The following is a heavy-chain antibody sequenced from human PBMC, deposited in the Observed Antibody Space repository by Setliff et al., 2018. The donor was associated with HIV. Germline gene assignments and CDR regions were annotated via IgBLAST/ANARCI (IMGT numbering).Heavy chain of an antibody. V-gene: IGHV3-9*01. Sequence: PGGSLRLSCAASGFTFDDYAMHWVRQAPGKGLEWVSGISWNSGSIGYADSVKGRFTISRDNSKNTLYLQMNSLRAEDTAVYYCARDSRYFEMDWWFDPWGQGTLVTVSS. CDR1: GFTFDDYA. CDR2: ISWNSGSI. D-gene: IGHD3-9*01. CDR3: ARDSRYFEMDWWFDP. J-gene: IGHJ5*02.